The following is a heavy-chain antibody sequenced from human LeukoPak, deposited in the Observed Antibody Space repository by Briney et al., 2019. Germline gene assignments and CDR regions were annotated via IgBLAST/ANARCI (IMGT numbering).Heavy chain of an antibody. CDR3: ARDPYHSSGYN. Sequence: GGSLRLSCAASGFTFSSYWMHWVRQAPGKGLVWVSRINSDGSNTGYADSVKGRFTISRDNSKNILYLQMNSLRAEDTAVYYCARDPYHSSGYNWGQGTLVIVSS. D-gene: IGHD3-22*01. CDR1: GFTFSSYW. V-gene: IGHV3-74*01. CDR2: INSDGSNT. J-gene: IGHJ4*02.